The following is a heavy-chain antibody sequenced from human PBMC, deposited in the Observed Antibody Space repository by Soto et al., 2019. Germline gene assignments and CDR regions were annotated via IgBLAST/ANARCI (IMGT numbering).Heavy chain of an antibody. V-gene: IGHV3-64*01. CDR3: ARRARPDFYYMDV. Sequence: GGSLRLSCSASGFTLSGYAMDWVRQAPGKGLEYVSGISSNGVGTYYANSVQGRLTISRDNSKNTVYLQMGSLRPEDMAVYYCARRARPDFYYMDVWGKGTTVTVSS. CDR1: GFTLSGYA. D-gene: IGHD6-6*01. J-gene: IGHJ6*03. CDR2: ISSNGVGT.